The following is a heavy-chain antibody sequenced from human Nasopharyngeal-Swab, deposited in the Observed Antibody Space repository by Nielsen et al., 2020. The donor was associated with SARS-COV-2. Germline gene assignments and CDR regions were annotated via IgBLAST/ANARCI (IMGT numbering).Heavy chain of an antibody. CDR1: GFTFDDYA. D-gene: IGHD4-23*01. V-gene: IGHV3-9*01. J-gene: IGHJ4*02. Sequence: SLKISCAASGFTFDDYAMHWVRQAPGKGLEWVSSISWNSGSIGYADSLKGRFTISRDNAKNSLYLQMNSLRAEDTALYYCAKGPYGGKITFFDYWGQGTLVTVSS. CDR2: ISWNSGSI. CDR3: AKGPYGGKITFFDY.